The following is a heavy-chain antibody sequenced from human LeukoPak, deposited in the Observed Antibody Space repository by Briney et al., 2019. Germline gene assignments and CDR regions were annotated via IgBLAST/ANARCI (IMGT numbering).Heavy chain of an antibody. V-gene: IGHV4-39*01. CDR1: GDSITSTYY. D-gene: IGHD5-18*01. Sequence: SETLSLTCTVSGDSITSTYYWGWIRQPPGEGLEWIGSIHYTGSTSYNPSLKSRVTISVQTSKNQFSLKLSSVTAADTAVYYCARLTYTYGYVNYWGQGTLVTVSS. J-gene: IGHJ4*02. CDR3: ARLTYTYGYVNY. CDR2: IHYTGST.